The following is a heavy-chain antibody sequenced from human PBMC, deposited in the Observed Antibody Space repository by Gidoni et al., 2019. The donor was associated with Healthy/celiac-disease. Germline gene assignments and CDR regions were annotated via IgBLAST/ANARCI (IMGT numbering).Heavy chain of an antibody. CDR2: IWYDGSNK. V-gene: IGHV3-33*01. CDR1: GFTFSSYG. D-gene: IGHD2-15*01. Sequence: QVQLVESGGGVVQPGRSLRLSCAASGFTFSSYGMHWVRQAPGKGLEWVAVIWYDGSNKYDADSVKGRFTISRDNSKNTLYLQMNSLRAEDTAVYYCASGYCSGGSCYRGDAFDIWGQGTMVTVSS. CDR3: ASGYCSGGSCYRGDAFDI. J-gene: IGHJ3*02.